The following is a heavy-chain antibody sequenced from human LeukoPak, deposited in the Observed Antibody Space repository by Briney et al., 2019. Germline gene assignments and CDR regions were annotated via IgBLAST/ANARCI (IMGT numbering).Heavy chain of an antibody. J-gene: IGHJ5*02. Sequence: SETLSLTCTVSGGSISSGDYYWSWIRQPAGKGLEWIGRIYTSSSTNYNPSLKSRVTISVDTSTNRFSLKLSSVTAADTAVYYCARERIAASSCWFDPWGQGTLVTVSS. CDR2: IYTSSST. V-gene: IGHV4-61*02. D-gene: IGHD6-6*01. CDR1: GGSISSGDYY. CDR3: ARERIAASSCWFDP.